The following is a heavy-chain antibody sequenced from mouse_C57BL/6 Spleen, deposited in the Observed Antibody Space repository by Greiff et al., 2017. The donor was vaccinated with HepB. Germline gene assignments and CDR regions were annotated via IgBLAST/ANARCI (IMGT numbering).Heavy chain of an antibody. J-gene: IGHJ2*01. Sequence: QVQLQQPGAELVMPGASVKLSCKASGYTFTSYWMHWVKQRPGQGLEWIGEIDPSDSYTNYNQKFKGKSTLTVDKSSSTAYMQLSSLTSEDSAVYYCARSNDRKVGEDWGKGKTLTVAS. CDR1: GYTFTSYW. CDR2: IDPSDSYT. D-gene: IGHD1-3*01. V-gene: IGHV1-69*01. CDR3: ARSNDRKVGED.